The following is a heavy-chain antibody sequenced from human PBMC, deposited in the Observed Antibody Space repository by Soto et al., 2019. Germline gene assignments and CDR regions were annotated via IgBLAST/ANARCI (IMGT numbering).Heavy chain of an antibody. V-gene: IGHV3-30-3*01. J-gene: IGHJ4*02. CDR2: ISSDVVNY. D-gene: IGHD2-15*01. CDR3: ARGGAWTPEGLGY. Sequence: QVQLVESGGGVVQPGRSLRLSCAASGFTFSSFAMHWVRQAPGKGLEWLAVISSDVVNYYYAESVEGRFTISRDNSKNALDLQRNSLRNKEPAVYYCARGGAWTPEGLGYWGQGTLVTVSS. CDR1: GFTFSSFA.